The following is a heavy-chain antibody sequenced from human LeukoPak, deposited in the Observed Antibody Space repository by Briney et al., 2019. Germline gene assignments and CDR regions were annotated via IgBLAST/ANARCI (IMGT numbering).Heavy chain of an antibody. D-gene: IGHD1-26*01. Sequence: GGSLRLSCAASGLSFSSYSMNWVRQAPGKGLEWVSAISGSSAYIYYADSVKGRFTISRDNAKNSVDLQMNSLRAEDTAVYYCASVPGETKKGAIYYWGQGTLWTVSS. CDR1: GLSFSSYS. V-gene: IGHV3-21*01. CDR2: ISGSSAYI. J-gene: IGHJ4*02. CDR3: ASVPGETKKGAIYY.